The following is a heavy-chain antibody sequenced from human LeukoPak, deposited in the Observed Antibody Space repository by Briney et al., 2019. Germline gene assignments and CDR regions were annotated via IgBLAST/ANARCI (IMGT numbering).Heavy chain of an antibody. J-gene: IGHJ4*02. CDR1: GFTSSTYG. CDR2: ISYDGSNK. V-gene: IGHV3-30*18. D-gene: IGHD3-3*01. Sequence: SGGSLRLSCAASGFTSSTYGLHWVRQAPGKGLEWVAVISYDGSNKYYADSVKGRFTISRDNSKNTLYLQMNSLRAEDTAVYYCAKDYVWSCDYWGPGILVIVSS. CDR3: AKDYVWSCDY.